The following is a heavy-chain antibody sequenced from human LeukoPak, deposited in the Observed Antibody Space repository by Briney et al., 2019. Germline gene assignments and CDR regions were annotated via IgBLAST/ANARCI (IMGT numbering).Heavy chain of an antibody. Sequence: ASVKVSCKTSGYTFTGCYIHWVRQAPGQGLQWLGWINPNSGGTNYAQNFQGRVTVTRDTSTATAYMELRWLTSDDTAVYYCARDLFTRKTLGNWDSRAFHIWGQGTMVTVSS. D-gene: IGHD1-14*01. CDR3: ARDLFTRKTLGNWDSRAFHI. V-gene: IGHV1-2*02. CDR1: GYTFTGCY. CDR2: INPNSGGT. J-gene: IGHJ3*02.